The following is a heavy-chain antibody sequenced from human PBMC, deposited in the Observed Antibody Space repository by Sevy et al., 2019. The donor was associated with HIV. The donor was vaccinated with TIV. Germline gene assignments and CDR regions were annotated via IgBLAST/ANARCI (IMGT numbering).Heavy chain of an antibody. CDR1: GYTFTSYG. V-gene: IGHV1-18*04. J-gene: IGHJ4*02. CDR3: ARDFSSGWYSGY. Sequence: ASVTVSCKASGYTFTSYGISWVRQAPAQGLEWMGWIRAYNGNTNYAQKLQGRVTMTTNTSTSKAYMELRSLGSDATAVYYCARDFSSGWYSGYWGQGTLVTVSS. D-gene: IGHD6-19*01. CDR2: IRAYNGNT.